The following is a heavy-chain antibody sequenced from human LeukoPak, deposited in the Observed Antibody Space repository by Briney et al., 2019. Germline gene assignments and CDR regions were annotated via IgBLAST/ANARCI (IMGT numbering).Heavy chain of an antibody. V-gene: IGHV3-30-3*01. J-gene: IGHJ4*02. Sequence: GGSLRLSCAASGFTFSSYAMHWVRQAPGRGLEWVAVISYDGSNKYYADSVKGRFTISRDNSKNTLYLQMNSLRAEDTAVYYCARDTDCGFSRCYRWHSFDYWGQGTLVTVSS. D-gene: IGHD2-21*01. CDR2: ISYDGSNK. CDR3: ARDTDCGFSRCYRWHSFDY. CDR1: GFTFSSYA.